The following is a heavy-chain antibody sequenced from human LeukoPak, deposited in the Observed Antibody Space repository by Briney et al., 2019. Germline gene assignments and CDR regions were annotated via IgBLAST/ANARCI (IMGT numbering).Heavy chain of an antibody. D-gene: IGHD6-6*01. CDR2: INHSGST. Sequence: SETLSLTCAVYGGSFSGYYWSWIRQPPGKGLEWIGEINHSGSTNYNPSLKSRVTISVDTSKNQFSLKLSSVTAADTAVYYCARVGIAARPDYWGQGTLVTVSS. V-gene: IGHV4-34*01. J-gene: IGHJ4*02. CDR3: ARVGIAARPDY. CDR1: GGSFSGYY.